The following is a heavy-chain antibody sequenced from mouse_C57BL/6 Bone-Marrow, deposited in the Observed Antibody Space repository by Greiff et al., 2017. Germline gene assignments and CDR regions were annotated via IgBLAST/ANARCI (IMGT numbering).Heavy chain of an antibody. J-gene: IGHJ2*01. CDR1: GYTFTDYY. D-gene: IGHD2-5*01. V-gene: IGHV1-19*01. Sequence: EVQLQQSGPVLVKPGASVKMSCKASGYTFTDYYMNWVKQSHGKSLEWIGVINPYNGGTSYNQKFKGKATLTVDKSSSTAYMELNSLTSEDSAVYYCARSYSNYVGNYFDYWGQGTTLTVSS. CDR3: ARSYSNYVGNYFDY. CDR2: INPYNGGT.